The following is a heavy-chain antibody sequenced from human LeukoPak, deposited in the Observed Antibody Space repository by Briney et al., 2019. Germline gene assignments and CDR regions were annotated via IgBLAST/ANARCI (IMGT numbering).Heavy chain of an antibody. CDR1: GGSISSYC. V-gene: IGHV4-59*08. Sequence: SETLSLTCTVSGGSISSYCWSWIRQPPGKGLEWIGYIYYSGSTNYSPSLKSRVTMSVDTSKNQFSLKVRPVTAADTAVYYCARLDYDILTGYFNWFDPWGQGTLVTVSS. CDR2: IYYSGST. CDR3: ARLDYDILTGYFNWFDP. D-gene: IGHD3-9*01. J-gene: IGHJ5*02.